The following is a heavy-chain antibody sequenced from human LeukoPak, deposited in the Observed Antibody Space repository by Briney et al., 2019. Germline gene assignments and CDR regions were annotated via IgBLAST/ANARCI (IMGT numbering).Heavy chain of an antibody. Sequence: SETLSLTCTVSGGSISSYYWSWIRQPPGKGLEWIGYINYSGSTNYNPSLKSRVTISVDTSKNQFSLKLSSVTAADTAVYYCARVFIGVRPFDPWGQGTLVTVSS. CDR3: ARVFIGVRPFDP. J-gene: IGHJ5*02. V-gene: IGHV4-59*08. CDR1: GGSISSYY. CDR2: INYSGST. D-gene: IGHD3-10*01.